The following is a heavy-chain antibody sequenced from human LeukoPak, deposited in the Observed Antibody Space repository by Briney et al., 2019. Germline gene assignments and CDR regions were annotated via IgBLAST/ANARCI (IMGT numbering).Heavy chain of an antibody. J-gene: IGHJ4*02. CDR3: AKDRRLPWDYFDS. Sequence: GGSLRLSCAASGFTFSSYAMSWVRQAPGKGLEWVSAISGSGGSTYYADSVKGRFTISRDDSKNTLYLQMNSLRAEDTAIYYCAKDRRLPWDYFDSWGQGTLVTVSS. V-gene: IGHV3-23*01. D-gene: IGHD5-18*01. CDR1: GFTFSSYA. CDR2: ISGSGGST.